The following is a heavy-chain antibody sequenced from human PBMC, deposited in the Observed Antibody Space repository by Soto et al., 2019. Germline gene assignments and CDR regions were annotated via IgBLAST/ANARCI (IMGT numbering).Heavy chain of an antibody. Sequence: PGGSLRLSCAASGFTFSSYSMNWVRQAPGEGLEWVSYISSSSSTIYYADSVKGRFTISRDNAKNSLYLQMNSLRDEDTAVYYCARDEDTDMDRNYYGMDVWGQGTTVTVSS. J-gene: IGHJ6*02. CDR3: ARDEDTDMDRNYYGMDV. CDR1: GFTFSSYS. CDR2: ISSSSSTI. D-gene: IGHD5-18*01. V-gene: IGHV3-48*02.